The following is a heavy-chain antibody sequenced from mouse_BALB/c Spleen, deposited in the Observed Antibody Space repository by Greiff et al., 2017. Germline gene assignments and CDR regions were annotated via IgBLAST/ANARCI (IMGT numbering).Heavy chain of an antibody. V-gene: IGHV1-54*01. Sequence: QVQLKQSGAELVRPGTSVKVSCKASGYAFTNYLIEWVKQRPGQGLEWIGVINPGSGGTNYNEKFKGKATLTADKSSSTAYMQLSSLTSDDSAVYFCARSELGFDYWGQGTTLTVSS. J-gene: IGHJ2*01. CDR2: INPGSGGT. D-gene: IGHD4-1*01. CDR1: GYAFTNYL. CDR3: ARSELGFDY.